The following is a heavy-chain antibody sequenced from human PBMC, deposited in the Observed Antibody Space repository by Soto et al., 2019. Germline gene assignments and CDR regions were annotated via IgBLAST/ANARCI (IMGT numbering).Heavy chain of an antibody. CDR2: ISGSGGST. CDR1: GFTFSSYA. J-gene: IGHJ3*02. CDR3: AKGGAQILDAIDI. D-gene: IGHD1-26*01. V-gene: IGHV3-23*01. Sequence: GGSLRLSCAASGFTFSSYAMSWVRQAPGKGLEWVSAISGSGGSTYYADSVKGRFTISRDNSKNTLYLQMNSLRAEDAAVYYCAKGGAQILDAIDIWGQGTMVTVSS.